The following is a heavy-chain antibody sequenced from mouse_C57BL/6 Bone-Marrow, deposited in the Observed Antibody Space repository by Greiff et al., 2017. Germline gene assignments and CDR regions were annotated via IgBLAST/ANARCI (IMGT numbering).Heavy chain of an antibody. D-gene: IGHD2-5*01. V-gene: IGHV1-47*01. CDR3: ARKGNSNHWYFDV. J-gene: IGHJ1*03. CDR2: FHPYNDDT. CDR1: GYTFTTYP. Sequence: VQLQQSGAELVKPGASVKMSCKASGYTFTTYPIEWMKQNPGKSLEWIGTFHPYNDDTKYNEKFKGKATMTVEKSSSTVYLELSRLTSDDSAVYYCARKGNSNHWYFDVWGTGTTVTVSS.